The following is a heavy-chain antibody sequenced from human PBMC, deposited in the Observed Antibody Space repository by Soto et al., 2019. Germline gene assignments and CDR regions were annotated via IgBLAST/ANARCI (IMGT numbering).Heavy chain of an antibody. Sequence: QVQLVESGGGVVQPGRSLRLSCAASGLTFSSYGLHWLRQAPGKGLEWVALISFDGSNKYHADSVKGRFTITRDDSKNALLLQMNGLRAEDTAGYYCAKEKGAYSSSGPCYLDCWGQGPLVTVSS. J-gene: IGHJ4*02. V-gene: IGHV3-30*18. CDR2: ISFDGSNK. D-gene: IGHD6-13*01. CDR3: AKEKGAYSSSGPCYLDC. CDR1: GLTFSSYG.